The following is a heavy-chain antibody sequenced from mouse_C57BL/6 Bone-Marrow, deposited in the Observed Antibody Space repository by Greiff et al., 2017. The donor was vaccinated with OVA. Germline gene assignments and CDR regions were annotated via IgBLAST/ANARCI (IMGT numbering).Heavy chain of an antibody. Sequence: EVQLQQSGAEFVRPGASVKLSCTASGFNIKDDYMLWVKQRPEQGLEWIGWIDPENGDTEYASKFQGKAPKTADTSSNTAYLQLSSLTSEDTAVYYCTRDFAYWGQGTLVTVSA. CDR1: GFNIKDDY. V-gene: IGHV14-4*01. CDR3: TRDFAY. CDR2: IDPENGDT. J-gene: IGHJ3*01.